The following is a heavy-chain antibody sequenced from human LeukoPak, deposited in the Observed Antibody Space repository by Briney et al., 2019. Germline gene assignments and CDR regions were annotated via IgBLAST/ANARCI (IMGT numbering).Heavy chain of an antibody. CDR3: AKKYSGSYLSDFDS. J-gene: IGHJ4*02. CDR2: ISGSDGST. V-gene: IGHV3-23*01. D-gene: IGHD1-26*01. CDR1: GFTLRSYA. Sequence: GGSLRLSCAASGFTLRSYAMGWVRQAPGKGLEWVSSISGSDGSTYYADSVKGRFTISRDNSKNTVYLQMNNLRAEDTAVYYCAKKYSGSYLSDFDSWGQGTLVTVSS.